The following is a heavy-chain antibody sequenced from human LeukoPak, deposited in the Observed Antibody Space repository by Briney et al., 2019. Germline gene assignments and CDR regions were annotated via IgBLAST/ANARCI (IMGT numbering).Heavy chain of an antibody. Sequence: PSQTLSLTCTVSGGSISSGSYSWHWIRQPAGKGLEWIGRMYSSGTTNYNPSLKSRVTISVDTSKNQFSLKLSSVTASDTAVYYCATSPVTTWWFDPWGQGTLVTVSS. CDR2: MYSSGTT. V-gene: IGHV4-61*02. D-gene: IGHD4-17*01. CDR3: ATSPVTTWWFDP. CDR1: GGSISSGSYS. J-gene: IGHJ5*02.